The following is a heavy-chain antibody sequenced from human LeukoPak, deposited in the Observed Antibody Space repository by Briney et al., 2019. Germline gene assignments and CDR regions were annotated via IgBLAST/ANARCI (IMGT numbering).Heavy chain of an antibody. V-gene: IGHV3-20*04. CDR3: AKDECSSSSCSIDY. D-gene: IGHD2-2*01. J-gene: IGHJ4*02. CDR1: GFTFDDYG. CDR2: INWNGART. Sequence: GGSLRLSCAASGFTFDDYGMTWVRQAPGKGLEWVSGINWNGARTGYADSVKGRFTISRDNAKNSLFLQMNSLRAEDMALYYCAKDECSSSSCSIDYWGQGTLVTVSS.